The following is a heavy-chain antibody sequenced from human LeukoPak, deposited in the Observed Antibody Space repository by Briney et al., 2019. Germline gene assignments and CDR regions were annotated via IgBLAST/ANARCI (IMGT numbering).Heavy chain of an antibody. D-gene: IGHD5-18*01. J-gene: IGHJ4*02. CDR3: ARNGGYSNYYFDY. Sequence: GGSLRLSCAASGFTFSDYYMSWIRQAPGKGLEWVSYISNSGSYTNYADSVKGRFTISRDNAKNSLYLQMNSLRAEDTAVYYCARNGGYSNYYFDYWGQGTLVTVSS. CDR2: ISNSGSYT. CDR1: GFTFSDYY. V-gene: IGHV3-11*06.